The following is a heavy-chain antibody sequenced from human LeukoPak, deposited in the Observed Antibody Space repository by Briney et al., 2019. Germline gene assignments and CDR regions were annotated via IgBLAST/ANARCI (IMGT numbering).Heavy chain of an antibody. V-gene: IGHV3-11*03. CDR2: ISSSSSYT. CDR3: ARWGTYGGIKAAGDY. Sequence: TGGSLRLSCAASGFTFSDYYMSWIRQAPGKGLEWVSYISSSSSYTNYADSVKGRFTISRDNAKNSLYLQMNSLRAEDTAVYYCARWGTYGGIKAAGDYWGQGTLVTVSS. J-gene: IGHJ4*02. CDR1: GFTFSDYY. D-gene: IGHD4-23*01.